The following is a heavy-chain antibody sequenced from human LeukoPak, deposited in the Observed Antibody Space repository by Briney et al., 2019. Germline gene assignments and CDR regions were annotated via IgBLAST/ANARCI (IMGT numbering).Heavy chain of an antibody. D-gene: IGHD3-10*01. CDR3: ARHTWFGELLSPFNWFDP. CDR2: INPNSGGT. CDR1: GYTFTSYA. V-gene: IGHV1-2*02. Sequence: GASVKVSCKASGYTFTSYAMNWVRQAPGQGLEWMGWINPNSGGTNYAQKFQGRVTMTRDTSISTAYMELSRLRSDDTAVYYCARHTWFGELLSPFNWFDPWGQGTLSPSPQ. J-gene: IGHJ5*02.